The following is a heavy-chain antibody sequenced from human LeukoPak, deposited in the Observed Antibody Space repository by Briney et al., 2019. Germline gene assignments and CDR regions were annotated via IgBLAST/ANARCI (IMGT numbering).Heavy chain of an antibody. J-gene: IGHJ4*02. D-gene: IGHD5-18*01. Sequence: GGSLRLSCAASGFTFSSYAMSLVRQAPGKGLEWVSAISGSGGSTYYADSVKGRFTISRDNSKNTLYLQMNSLRAEDTAVYYCAKDDYVDTAMADYWGQGTLVTVSS. V-gene: IGHV3-23*01. CDR2: ISGSGGST. CDR1: GFTFSSYA. CDR3: AKDDYVDTAMADY.